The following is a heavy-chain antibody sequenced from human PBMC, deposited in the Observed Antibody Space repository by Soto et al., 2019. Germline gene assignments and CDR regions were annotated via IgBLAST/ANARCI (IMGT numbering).Heavy chain of an antibody. CDR1: GDTFPNFA. Sequence: QMQLVQSGAEKKKPGSSVKVSCQASGDTFPNFAVTWVRQAPEQGLEWIGGVVPTFDTRSYAQRFQGRVTITADELTGTSFLEFRNPATDDTALYFCARMDESLLGGGEWFDPWGQGTLVTVSS. D-gene: IGHD3-16*01. CDR2: VVPTFDTR. J-gene: IGHJ5*02. V-gene: IGHV1-69*01. CDR3: ARMDESLLGGGEWFDP.